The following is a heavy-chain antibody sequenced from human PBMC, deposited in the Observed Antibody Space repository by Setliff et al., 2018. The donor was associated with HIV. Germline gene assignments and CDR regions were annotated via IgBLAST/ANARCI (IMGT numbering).Heavy chain of an antibody. CDR2: IYPGDSDT. J-gene: IGHJ4*02. CDR3: ARHLIPGDPRYSSSWYY. CDR1: GYSFVNYW. V-gene: IGHV5-51*01. Sequence: PGESLKISCKASGYSFVNYWIGWVRQMPGKGLEWMGIIYPGDSDTRYSPSFQGQVTLSADKSISTAYLQWSSLKASDTAMYYCARHLIPGDPRYSSSWYYWGQGTLVTVSS. D-gene: IGHD6-13*01.